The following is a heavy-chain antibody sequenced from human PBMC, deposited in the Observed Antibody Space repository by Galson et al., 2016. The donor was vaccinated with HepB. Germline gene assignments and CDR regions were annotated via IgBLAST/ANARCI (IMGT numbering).Heavy chain of an antibody. D-gene: IGHD4-11*01. CDR3: AKVATPNRNYENWFDS. CDR2: IWYDGTSK. J-gene: IGHJ5*01. CDR1: GFTFSNFA. V-gene: IGHV3-33*06. Sequence: SLRLSCAASGFTFSNFAMHWVRQSPGKGLEWVAVIWYDGTSKYYVDSVKGRFTISRDNSKNTLNLQMNSPRAEDTAVYYCAKVATPNRNYENWFDSWGQGTLVTVSS.